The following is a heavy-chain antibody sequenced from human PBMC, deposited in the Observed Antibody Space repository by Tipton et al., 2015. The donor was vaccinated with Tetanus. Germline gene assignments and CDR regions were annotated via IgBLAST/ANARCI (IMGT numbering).Heavy chain of an antibody. CDR1: GGTFGSYA. J-gene: IGHJ6*02. Sequence: QLVQSGAEVKKPGSSVKVSCEASGGTFGSYAVNWVRQAPGQGLEWMGGIIPFSDTIEYSKKYQGRITITADRSSSPAYMELTSLRSEDTAVYYWARGHRHDPKPFYGMDRWGQGTTVIVSS. CDR3: ARGHRHDPKPFYGMDR. D-gene: IGHD1-1*01. V-gene: IGHV1-69*06. CDR2: IIPFSDTI.